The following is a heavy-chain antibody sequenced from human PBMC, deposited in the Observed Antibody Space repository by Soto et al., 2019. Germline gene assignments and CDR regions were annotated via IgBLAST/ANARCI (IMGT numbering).Heavy chain of an antibody. J-gene: IGHJ4*02. CDR3: ARGGIFGVVTHYYFDY. V-gene: IGHV1-69*02. CDR2: IIPILGIA. Sequence: SVKVSCKASGGTFSSYTISWVRQAPGQGLEWMGRIIPILGIANYAQKFQGRVTITADKSTSTAYMELSSLRSEDTAVYYCARGGIFGVVTHYYFDYWGQGTLVTVSS. D-gene: IGHD3-3*01. CDR1: GGTFSSYT.